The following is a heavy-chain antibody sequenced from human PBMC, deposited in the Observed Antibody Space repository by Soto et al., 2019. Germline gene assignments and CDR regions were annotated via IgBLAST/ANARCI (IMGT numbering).Heavy chain of an antibody. V-gene: IGHV3-7*03. CDR1: GLTFSSCW. CDR2: INEDGSNK. Sequence: GESLRLSCSASGLTFSSCWMSWGRQAPGKGLEWVAHINEDGSNKYYVDSVKGRFTISRDNAKNLLYLQMDSLRAEDTAVYYCSRDIGPPTRPTHYWGQGTPVTV. CDR3: SRDIGPPTRPTHY. D-gene: IGHD3-16*02. J-gene: IGHJ4*02.